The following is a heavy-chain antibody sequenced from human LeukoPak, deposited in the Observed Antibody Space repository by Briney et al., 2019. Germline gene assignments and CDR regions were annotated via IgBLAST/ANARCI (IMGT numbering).Heavy chain of an antibody. V-gene: IGHV3-66*01. J-gene: IGHJ3*02. D-gene: IGHD4-17*01. Sequence: PGGSLRLSCAASGFSLSSNYMSWVRQAPGKGLEWVSVIYSGGSTCYAASVKGKFTITRYNSKNTLYLQMNSLRAEDTAMYYCARVHPYGDYALGAFDIWGQGTMVTVSS. CDR2: IYSGGST. CDR3: ARVHPYGDYALGAFDI. CDR1: GFSLSSNY.